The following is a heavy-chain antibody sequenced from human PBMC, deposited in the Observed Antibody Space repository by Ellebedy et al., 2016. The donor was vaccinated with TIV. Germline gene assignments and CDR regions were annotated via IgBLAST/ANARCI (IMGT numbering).Heavy chain of an antibody. CDR2: IDTSGYTT. V-gene: IGHV3-11*01. Sequence: GGSLRLSCTAPGLTLSDSHMSWIRQAPGKGLEWLSYIDTSGYTTYYAESVKGRVHISRDNVKNSLYLHMSNLGVDDTALYYCAASGGPKRFDFWGPGTLVTVSS. J-gene: IGHJ4*02. CDR1: GLTLSDSH. CDR3: AASGGPKRFDF. D-gene: IGHD6-19*01.